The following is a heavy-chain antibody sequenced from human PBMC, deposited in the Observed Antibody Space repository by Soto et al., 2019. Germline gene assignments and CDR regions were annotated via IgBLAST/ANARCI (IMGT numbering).Heavy chain of an antibody. J-gene: IGHJ4*02. CDR3: AHGGMGQFPYYFDY. CDR2: IYWNDDK. Sequence: QITLKESGPTLAKPTQTLTLTCTFSGFSLSTSGVGVGWIRQPPGKALEWLALIYWNDDKRYSPSLKSRLTITKDTSKNQVVLTMTNMDPVDTATYYCAHGGMGQFPYYFDYWGQGTLVTVSS. V-gene: IGHV2-5*01. CDR1: GFSLSTSGVG. D-gene: IGHD3-16*01.